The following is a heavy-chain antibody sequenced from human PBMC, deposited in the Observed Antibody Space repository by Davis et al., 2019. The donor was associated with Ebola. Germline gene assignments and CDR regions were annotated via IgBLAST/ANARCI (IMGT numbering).Heavy chain of an antibody. CDR1: GFTFSSYA. CDR3: VGLRFTYISGWYYIDY. V-gene: IGHV3-23*03. Sequence: PGGSLRLSCAASGFTFSSYAMSWVRQAPGEGLELVSVIHRHGDLYYADSVKGRFTIARDNSRNTVSLQMNSLRAEDTAIYFCVGLRFTYISGWYYIDYWGQGTLVSVSS. D-gene: IGHD6-19*01. CDR2: IHRHGDL. J-gene: IGHJ4*02.